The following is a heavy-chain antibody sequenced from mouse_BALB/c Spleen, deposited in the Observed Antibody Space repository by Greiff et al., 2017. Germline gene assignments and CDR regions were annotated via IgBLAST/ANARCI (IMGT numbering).Heavy chain of an antibody. CDR1: GYTFTSYY. D-gene: IGHD1-1*01. J-gene: IGHJ1*01. CDR3: TRDYYGSSPGG. V-gene: IGHV1S81*02. CDR2: INPSNGGT. Sequence: QVQLQQSGAELVKPGASVKLSCKASGYTFTSYYMYWVKQRPGQGLEWIGEINPSNGGTNFNEKFKSKATLTVDKSSSTAYMQLSSLTSEDSAVYYCTRDYYGSSPGGWGAGTTVTVSS.